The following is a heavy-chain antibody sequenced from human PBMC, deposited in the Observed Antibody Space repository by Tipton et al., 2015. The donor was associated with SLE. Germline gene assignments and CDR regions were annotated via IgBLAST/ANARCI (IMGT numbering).Heavy chain of an antibody. CDR2: IYYSGSS. CDR3: ARRMVQGGDALDI. Sequence: TLSLTCTVSGDSISSTNSYWAWIRQPPGKGPEWIGSIYYSGSSYRNPSLRSRVTISVDTSKNQFSLKLSSVAAADTAVYYCARRMVQGGDALDIWGQGTMVTVSS. J-gene: IGHJ3*02. V-gene: IGHV4-39*07. CDR1: GDSISSTNSY. D-gene: IGHD3-10*01.